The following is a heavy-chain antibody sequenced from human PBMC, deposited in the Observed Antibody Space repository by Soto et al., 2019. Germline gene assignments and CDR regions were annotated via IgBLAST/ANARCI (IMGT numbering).Heavy chain of an antibody. J-gene: IGHJ5*02. Sequence: QVQLQESGPGLVKPSETLSLTCTVSGGSISSYYWSWIRQPPGKGLEWIGYIYYSGSTNYNPSLKSRVTISVDTSKNQFSLQLSSVTAADTAVYYCARDRGSAYNWFDPWGQGTLVTVSS. V-gene: IGHV4-59*01. CDR3: ARDRGSAYNWFDP. D-gene: IGHD3-10*01. CDR2: IYYSGST. CDR1: GGSISSYY.